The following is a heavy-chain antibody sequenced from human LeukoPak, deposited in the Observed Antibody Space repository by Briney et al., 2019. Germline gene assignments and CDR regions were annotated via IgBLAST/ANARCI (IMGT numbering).Heavy chain of an antibody. J-gene: IGHJ6*02. D-gene: IGHD3-9*01. CDR1: GGSISSSSYY. CDR3: ARDSNFDWLSFLHTNPGDYYYYGMDV. CDR2: IYYSGST. Sequence: PSETLSLTCTVSGGSISSSSYYWGWIRQPPGKGLEWIGSIYYSGSTYYNPSLKSRVTISVDTSKNQFSPKLSSVTAADTAVYYCARDSNFDWLSFLHTNPGDYYYYGMDVWGQGTTVTVSS. V-gene: IGHV4-39*07.